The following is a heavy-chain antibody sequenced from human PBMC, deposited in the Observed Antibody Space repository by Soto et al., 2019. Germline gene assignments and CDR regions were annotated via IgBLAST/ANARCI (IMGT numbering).Heavy chain of an antibody. CDR3: ARHWGPHYGDYFDY. CDR1: GVSISSYY. D-gene: IGHD4-17*01. V-gene: IGHV4-59*08. J-gene: IGHJ4*02. CDR2: IYYSGST. Sequence: PSETLSLTCTVSGVSISSYYWSWIRQPPGKGLEWIGYIYYSGSTNYNPSLKSRVTISVDTSKNQFSLKLSSVTAADTAVYYCARHWGPHYGDYFDYWGQGTLVTVS.